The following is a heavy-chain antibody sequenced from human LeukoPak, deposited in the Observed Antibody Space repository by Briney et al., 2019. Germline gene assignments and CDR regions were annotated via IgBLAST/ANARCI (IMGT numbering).Heavy chain of an antibody. J-gene: IGHJ4*02. CDR2: INHSGST. CDR3: ASSSGWFGD. CDR1: GGSFSGYY. V-gene: IGHV4-34*01. Sequence: SETLSLTCAVYGGSFSGYYWSWIRQPPGKGLEWIGEINHSGSTNYNPSLKSRVTISVDTSKNQFSLKLSSVTAADTAVYYCASSSGWFGDWGQGTLVTVSS. D-gene: IGHD6-19*01.